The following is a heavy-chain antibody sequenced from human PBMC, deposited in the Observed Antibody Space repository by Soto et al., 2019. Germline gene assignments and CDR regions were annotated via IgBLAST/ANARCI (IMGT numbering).Heavy chain of an antibody. J-gene: IGHJ6*02. CDR1: GGPFSVYY. CDR2: INHSGST. D-gene: IGHD6-19*01. V-gene: IGHV4-34*01. Sequence: SDALSPTSRVYGGPFSVYYWSGIRQPPGRGLEWIGEINHSGSTNYNPSLKSRVTISVDTSKNQFSLKLSSVTAADTAVYYCARGRGSGWYATYYYYGMDVWGQGTTVTVS. CDR3: ARGRGSGWYATYYYYGMDV.